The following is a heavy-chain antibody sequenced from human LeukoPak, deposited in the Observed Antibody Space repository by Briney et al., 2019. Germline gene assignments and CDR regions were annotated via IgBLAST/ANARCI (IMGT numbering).Heavy chain of an antibody. Sequence: GASVEVSCKASGYTFTGYYMHWVRQAPGQGLEWMGWINLNSGDTNYAQKFQGRVTMTRDTSISTAYMELSRLRSDDTAVYYCARGFDWLSYYFDCWGQGTLVTVSS. D-gene: IGHD3-9*01. J-gene: IGHJ4*02. V-gene: IGHV1-2*02. CDR3: ARGFDWLSYYFDC. CDR1: GYTFTGYY. CDR2: INLNSGDT.